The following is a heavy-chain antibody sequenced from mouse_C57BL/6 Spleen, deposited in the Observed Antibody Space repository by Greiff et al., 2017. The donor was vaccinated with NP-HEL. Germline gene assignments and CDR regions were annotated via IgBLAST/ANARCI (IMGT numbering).Heavy chain of an antibody. J-gene: IGHJ1*03. CDR3: ARYYGSRGYFDV. D-gene: IGHD1-1*01. CDR2: IHPNSGST. V-gene: IGHV1-64*01. Sequence: QVQLQQPGAELVKPGASVKLSCKASGYTFTSYWMHWVKQRPGQGLEWIGMIHPNSGSTNYNEKFKSKATLTVDKSSSTAYMQLSSLTSEDSAVYYCARYYGSRGYFDVWGTGTTVTVSS. CDR1: GYTFTSYW.